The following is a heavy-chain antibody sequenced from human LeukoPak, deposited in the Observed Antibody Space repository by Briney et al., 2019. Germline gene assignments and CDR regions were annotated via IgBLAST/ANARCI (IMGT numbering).Heavy chain of an antibody. CDR1: GFTFCSYG. CDR2: IWYDGSNK. D-gene: IGHD3-22*01. V-gene: IGHV3-33*01. J-gene: IGHJ4*02. CDR3: ARDITMIVVVPGY. Sequence: QPGGSLRLSCAASGFTFCSYGMHWVRQAPGKGLEWVAVIWYDGSNKYYADSVKGRFTISRDNSKNTLYLQMNSLRAEDTAVYYCARDITMIVVVPGYWGQGTLVTVSS.